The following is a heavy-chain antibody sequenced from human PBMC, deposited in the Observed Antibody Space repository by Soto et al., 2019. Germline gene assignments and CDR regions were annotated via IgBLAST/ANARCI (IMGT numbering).Heavy chain of an antibody. J-gene: IGHJ2*01. CDR3: ARDGPGYCSGGSCYSGYFDL. CDR1: GYTFTSYA. D-gene: IGHD2-15*01. CDR2: INTNTGNP. V-gene: IGHV7-4-1*01. Sequence: QVQLVQSGSELKKPGASVKVSCKASGYTFTSYAMNWVRQAPGQGLEWMGWINTNTGNPTYAQGFTGRFVFSLDTSVSTAYLQICSLQAEDTAVYYCARDGPGYCSGGSCYSGYFDLWGRGTLVTVSS.